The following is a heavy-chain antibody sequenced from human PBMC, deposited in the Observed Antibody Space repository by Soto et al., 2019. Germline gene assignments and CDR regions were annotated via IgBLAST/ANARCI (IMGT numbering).Heavy chain of an antibody. CDR2: ISSNGGST. CDR3: VKALRFLEWLPLYGMDV. J-gene: IGHJ6*02. D-gene: IGHD3-3*01. V-gene: IGHV3-64D*08. Sequence: GGALRVSCSASGFTFSSYAMHWVRQAPGKGLEYVSAISSNGGSTYYADSVKGRFTISRDNSKNTLYLQMSSLRAEDTAVYYCVKALRFLEWLPLYGMDVWGQGTTVTVSS. CDR1: GFTFSSYA.